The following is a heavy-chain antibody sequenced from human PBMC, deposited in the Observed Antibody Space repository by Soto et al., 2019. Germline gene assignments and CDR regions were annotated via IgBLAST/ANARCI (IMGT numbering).Heavy chain of an antibody. J-gene: IGHJ6*03. Sequence: ASVKVSCKASGYTFTSYYMHWVRQAPGQGLEWMGIINPSGGSTSYAQKFQGRVTMTRDTSTSTVYMELSSLRSEDTAVYYCARGIVVVPAATQYYMDVWGKGTTVTVSS. CDR3: ARGIVVVPAATQYYMDV. CDR2: INPSGGST. V-gene: IGHV1-46*03. CDR1: GYTFTSYY. D-gene: IGHD2-2*01.